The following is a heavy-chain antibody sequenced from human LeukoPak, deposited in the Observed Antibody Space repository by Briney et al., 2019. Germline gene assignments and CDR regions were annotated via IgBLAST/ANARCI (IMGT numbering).Heavy chain of an antibody. Sequence: GGSLRLSCAASGFNFGSYSMTWVRQAPGKGLEWVSAISGSGGSTYYADSVKGRFTISRDNSKNTLYLQMNSLRAEDTAVYYCAKSPRYYYYYMDVWGKGTTVTISS. CDR2: ISGSGGST. CDR3: AKSPRYYYYYMDV. V-gene: IGHV3-23*01. J-gene: IGHJ6*03. CDR1: GFNFGSYS.